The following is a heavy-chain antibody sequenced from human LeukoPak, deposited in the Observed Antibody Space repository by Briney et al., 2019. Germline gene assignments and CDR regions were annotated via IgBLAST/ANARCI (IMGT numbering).Heavy chain of an antibody. V-gene: IGHV3-21*01. CDR1: GFTLSSYS. CDR3: AREALRYSFEDYFDY. J-gene: IGHJ4*02. Sequence: GGSLRLSCAASGFTLSSYSMNWVRQAPGKGLEWVSSISSSSSYIYYADSVKGRFTISRDNAKNSLYLQMNSLRAEDTAVYYCAREALRYSFEDYFDYWGQGTLVTVSS. CDR2: ISSSSSYI. D-gene: IGHD2-15*01.